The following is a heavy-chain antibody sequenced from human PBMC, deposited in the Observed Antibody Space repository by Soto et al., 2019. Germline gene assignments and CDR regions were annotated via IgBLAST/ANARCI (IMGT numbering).Heavy chain of an antibody. V-gene: IGHV4-59*08. CDR2: IYYSGST. J-gene: IGHJ6*03. Sequence: PSETLSLTCTVSGGSISSYYWSWIRQPPGKELEWIGYIYYSGSTNYNPSLKSRVTISVDTSKNQFSLKLSSVTAADTAVYYCASTYYDFWSGTRYYYMDVWGKGTTVTVSS. CDR1: GGSISSYY. D-gene: IGHD3-3*01. CDR3: ASTYYDFWSGTRYYYMDV.